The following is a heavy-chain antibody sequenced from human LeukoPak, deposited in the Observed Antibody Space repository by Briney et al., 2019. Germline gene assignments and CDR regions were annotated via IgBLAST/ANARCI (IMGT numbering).Heavy chain of an antibody. V-gene: IGHV3-23*01. CDR2: ISGSGGNT. CDR1: GFTFSSYA. J-gene: IGHJ4*02. Sequence: GGSLRLSCAASGFTFSSYAMSWVRQAPGKGLEWVSVISGSGGNTYYADSVKGRFTISRDNSKNTLYLQLNSLRAEDTAVYYCAKDLYGDHDFDCWGQGTLVTVSS. CDR3: AKDLYGDHDFDC. D-gene: IGHD4-17*01.